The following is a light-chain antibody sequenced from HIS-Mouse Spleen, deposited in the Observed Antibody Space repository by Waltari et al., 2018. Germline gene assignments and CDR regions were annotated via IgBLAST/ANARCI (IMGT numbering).Light chain of an antibody. V-gene: IGLV2-23*01. CDR3: CSYAVSSTWV. CDR2: EGS. J-gene: IGLJ3*02. Sequence: QSALTQPASVSGSPGQSITISCTRTSSDVASYNLVSWYQQHPGKAPKLMIYEGSKRPSGVSNRFSGSKSGNTASLTISGLQAEDEADYYCCSYAVSSTWVFGGGTKLTVL. CDR1: SSDVASYNL.